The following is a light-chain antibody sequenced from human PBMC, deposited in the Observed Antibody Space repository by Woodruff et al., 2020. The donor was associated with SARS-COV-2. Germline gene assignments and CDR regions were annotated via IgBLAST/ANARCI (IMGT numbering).Light chain of an antibody. J-gene: IGKJ2*01. Sequence: VGDRVTITCQASKDISNYLNWYQQKPGKAPKLLIYDASNLETGVPSRFSGSGSGTDFTFTISSLQPEDIATYYCQQYDNLPADTFGQGTK. CDR1: KDISNY. CDR2: DAS. V-gene: IGKV1-33*01. CDR3: QQYDNLPADT.